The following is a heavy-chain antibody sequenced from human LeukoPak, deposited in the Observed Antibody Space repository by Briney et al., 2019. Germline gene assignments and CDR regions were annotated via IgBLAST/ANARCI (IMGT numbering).Heavy chain of an antibody. J-gene: IGHJ4*02. CDR2: IYYSGDT. Sequence: SETLSLTCTVSAGSISSTSYYWGWIRQSPGKGLKWIGSIYYSGDTYYNPSLKSRVTISVDTSNNQFSLKVTSVTAADTAVYYCEGADREEAYNHRIDYWGQGTLVTVSS. V-gene: IGHV4-39*01. D-gene: IGHD1-1*01. CDR1: AGSISSTSYY. CDR3: EGADREEAYNHRIDY.